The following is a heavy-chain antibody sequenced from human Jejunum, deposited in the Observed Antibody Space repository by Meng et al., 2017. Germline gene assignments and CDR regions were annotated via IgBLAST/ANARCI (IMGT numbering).Heavy chain of an antibody. J-gene: IGHJ5*02. CDR1: GGSISNNNW. CDR3: ARDLLDPNIAATGWFDP. V-gene: IGHV4-4*02. D-gene: IGHD2/OR15-2a*01. Sequence: QVQRRGSGPGLVKPSGTLSLPCAVSGGSISNNNWWSWVRQPPGKGLEWIGEISHTGRINYNPSLKSRVTMSLDKSKNQFSLDLTSVTGADTAVYYCARDLLDPNIAATGWFDPWGQGTLVTVSS. CDR2: ISHTGRI.